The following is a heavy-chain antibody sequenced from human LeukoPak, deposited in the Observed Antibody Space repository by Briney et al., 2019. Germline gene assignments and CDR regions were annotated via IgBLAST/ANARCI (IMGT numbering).Heavy chain of an antibody. Sequence: SETLSLTCTVSGGSISSYYWSWIRQPPGKGLEWIGYIYYSGSTNYNPSLKSRVTISVDTSKNQFSLKLSSVTAADTAVYYCARGRGDYWGQGTLVTVSS. D-gene: IGHD3-16*01. J-gene: IGHJ4*02. CDR3: ARGRGDY. V-gene: IGHV4-59*01. CDR2: IYYSGST. CDR1: GGSISSYY.